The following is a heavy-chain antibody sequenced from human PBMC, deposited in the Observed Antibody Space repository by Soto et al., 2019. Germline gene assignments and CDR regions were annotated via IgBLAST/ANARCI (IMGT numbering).Heavy chain of an antibody. CDR2: VSWHRGSI. Sequence: DVQLVDSGGGLVQPGRSLRLSCAASGFTFDDYAMHWVRHAPGKGLEWVSGVSWHRGSIGYADSVKGRFTISRHNARNSLYLQRNNLGDEDTALYYCAKDNGRVPAAMSYWGQGTLVTVAS. D-gene: IGHD2-2*01. J-gene: IGHJ4*02. CDR1: GFTFDDYA. V-gene: IGHV3-9*01. CDR3: AKDNGRVPAAMSY.